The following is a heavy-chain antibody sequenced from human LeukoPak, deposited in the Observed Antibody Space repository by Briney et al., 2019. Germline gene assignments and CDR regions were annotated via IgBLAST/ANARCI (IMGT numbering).Heavy chain of an antibody. J-gene: IGHJ4*02. V-gene: IGHV3-69-1*01. Sequence: ETLSLTCAVSDDSIRSSAYYWGWVRQAPGKGLEWVSCITSSGYIYYADSVKGRFTISRDNAKNSLYLQMSSLRAEDTAVYYCATNLKYWGQGTLVTVSS. D-gene: IGHD2-8*01. CDR1: DDSIRSSAYY. CDR3: ATNLKY. CDR2: ITSSGYI.